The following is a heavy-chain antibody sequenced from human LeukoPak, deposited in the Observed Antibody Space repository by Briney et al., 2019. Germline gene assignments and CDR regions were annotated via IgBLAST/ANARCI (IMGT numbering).Heavy chain of an antibody. V-gene: IGHV3-13*01. CDR3: ASSGEATRSKGAFDL. Sequence: GGSLRLSCAASGFTFKNYVMHWVRQSTGEGLEWVSTIGIDGDTFYPGSVKGRFTISRDNDRNFLYLQMNNLKVGDTAVYYCASSGEATRSKGAFDLWGLGTRVTVSS. D-gene: IGHD3-10*01. CDR1: GFTFKNYV. J-gene: IGHJ3*01. CDR2: IGIDGDT.